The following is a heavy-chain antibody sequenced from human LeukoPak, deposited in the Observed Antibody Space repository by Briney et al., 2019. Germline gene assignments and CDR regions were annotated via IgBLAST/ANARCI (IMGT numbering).Heavy chain of an antibody. J-gene: IGHJ4*02. Sequence: GRSLRLSCAASGFTFSGYGMHWVRQAPGKGLEWVAVISYDGSNKYYADSVKGRFTISRDNSKNTLYLQMNSLRAEDTAVYYCAREGCSSTSCYVPVIWGQATLVTVSS. V-gene: IGHV3-30*03. CDR1: GFTFSGYG. D-gene: IGHD2-2*01. CDR2: ISYDGSNK. CDR3: AREGCSSTSCYVPVI.